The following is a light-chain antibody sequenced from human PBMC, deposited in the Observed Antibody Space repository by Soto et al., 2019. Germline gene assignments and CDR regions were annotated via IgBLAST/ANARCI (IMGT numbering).Light chain of an antibody. CDR1: SSDVGGYNY. Sequence: QSALTQPPSASGSPGQSVTISCTGTSSDVGGYNYVSWYQQHPGKAPKLMIYEVSKRPSGVPDRFSGSKSGNTASLTVSGLQAEDEADYYCSSYAGSNNFVVFGGGPKRTVL. V-gene: IGLV2-8*01. J-gene: IGLJ2*01. CDR3: SSYAGSNNFVV. CDR2: EVS.